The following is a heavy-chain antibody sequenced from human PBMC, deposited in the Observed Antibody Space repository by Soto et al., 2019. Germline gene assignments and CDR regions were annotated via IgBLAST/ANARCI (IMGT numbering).Heavy chain of an antibody. CDR3: AAYYDSSGYRD. D-gene: IGHD3-22*01. CDR2: MYYSENT. CDR1: GVSIISSSYY. J-gene: IGHJ4*02. V-gene: IGHV4-39*01. Sequence: QLQLQESGPGLVKVSETLSLTCTVSGVSIISSSYYWGWIRQPPGKGLEWIGSMYYSENTYYNSSLKSRVTISVDTSKNQFSLKLSSVTAADTAVYYCAAYYDSSGYRDWGQGTLVTVSS.